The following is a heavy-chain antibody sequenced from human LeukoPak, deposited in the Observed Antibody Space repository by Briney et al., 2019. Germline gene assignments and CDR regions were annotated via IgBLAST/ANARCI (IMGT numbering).Heavy chain of an antibody. V-gene: IGHV1-18*01. J-gene: IGHJ4*02. CDR3: ARQWLTLDY. CDR1: GGTFSSYA. D-gene: IGHD6-19*01. Sequence: ASVKVSCKASGGTFSSYAIGWVRQAPGQGLEWMGWISAYNGNTNYAQKLQGRVTMTTDTSTSTAYMELRSLRSDDTAVYYCARQWLTLDYWGQGTLVTVSS. CDR2: ISAYNGNT.